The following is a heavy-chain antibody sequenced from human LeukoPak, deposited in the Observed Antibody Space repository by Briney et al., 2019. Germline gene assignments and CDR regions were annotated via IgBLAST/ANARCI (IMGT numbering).Heavy chain of an antibody. J-gene: IGHJ5*02. CDR1: GFTFDDYG. D-gene: IGHD6-13*01. Sequence: GGSLRLSCAASGFTFDDYGMSWVRQAPGKGLEWVSGINWNGGSTGYADSVKGRFTISRDNAKNSLYLQMNSLRAEDTALYYCARESSSPDQDRGNWFDPWGQGTLVTVSS. CDR2: INWNGGST. V-gene: IGHV3-20*04. CDR3: ARESSSPDQDRGNWFDP.